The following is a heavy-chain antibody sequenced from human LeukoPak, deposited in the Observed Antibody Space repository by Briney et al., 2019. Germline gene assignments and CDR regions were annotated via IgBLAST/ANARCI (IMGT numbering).Heavy chain of an antibody. D-gene: IGHD1-1*01. Sequence: PGGSLRLSCAASGFTLSSYWMSWVRQAPGKGLEWVANVKQDGSEKYHVDSVKGRFTNSRDNAKNSLYLQMSSLRAEDTAVYYCARGRYESYYFDYWGQGTLVTVSS. CDR1: GFTLSSYW. CDR2: VKQDGSEK. CDR3: ARGRYESYYFDY. V-gene: IGHV3-7*01. J-gene: IGHJ4*02.